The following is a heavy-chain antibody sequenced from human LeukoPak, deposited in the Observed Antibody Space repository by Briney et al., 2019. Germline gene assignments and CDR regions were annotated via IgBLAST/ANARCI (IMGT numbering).Heavy chain of an antibody. J-gene: IGHJ1*01. CDR1: GFIFKDFA. CDR3: AKDPTWELLLGDYLEH. CDR2: ISGHGGAT. Sequence: GGSLRLSCVASGFIFKDFAMTWVRQAPGKGLEWVSAISGHGGATQYAESVRGRFSISRNNSKKTLFLQMDNLRAEDTGIYFCAKDPTWELLLGDYLEHWGQGTVVTVSS. D-gene: IGHD3-16*01. V-gene: IGHV3-23*01.